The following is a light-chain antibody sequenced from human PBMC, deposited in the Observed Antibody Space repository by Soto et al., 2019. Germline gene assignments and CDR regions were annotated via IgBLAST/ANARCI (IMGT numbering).Light chain of an antibody. CDR3: SSYTGAYTLV. Sequence: QSVLAQPASVCGSPGPAIAISCTGNSRDVGAYNYVSWYQQHPGKAPKLIVHEVSDRPSGVSDRFSGSKSGNTASLTITGLQAEDEADYYCSSYTGAYTLVFGTGTKVTVL. CDR2: EVS. CDR1: SRDVGAYNY. J-gene: IGLJ1*01. V-gene: IGLV2-14*01.